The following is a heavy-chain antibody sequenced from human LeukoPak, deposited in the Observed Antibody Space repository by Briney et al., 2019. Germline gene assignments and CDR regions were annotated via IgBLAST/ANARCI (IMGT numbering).Heavy chain of an antibody. D-gene: IGHD6-13*01. Sequence: PGGSLRLSCAASGFTFSSYAMSWVRQAPGKGLEWVSAISGSGGSTYYADSVKGRFTISRDNSKNTLYLQMNSLRAEDTAVYYCAKTTSSSSWCKGFDYWGQGTLVTVSS. CDR1: GFTFSSYA. V-gene: IGHV3-23*01. CDR3: AKTTSSSSWCKGFDY. CDR2: ISGSGGST. J-gene: IGHJ4*02.